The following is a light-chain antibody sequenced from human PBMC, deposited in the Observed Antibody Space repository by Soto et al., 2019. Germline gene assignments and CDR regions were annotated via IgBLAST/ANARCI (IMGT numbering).Light chain of an antibody. CDR3: QRYVTSFS. CDR2: DAS. J-gene: IGKJ4*01. Sequence: EIVLTQSPGTLSLSPGDRATLSCRASQSVYNNYLAWYQQKPGQAPSLLIYDASARFTGIPDRFSGSGSGTEFTLIISRLEPEDFAVYYCQRYVTSFSFGGGTKVEIK. CDR1: QSVYNNY. V-gene: IGKV3-20*01.